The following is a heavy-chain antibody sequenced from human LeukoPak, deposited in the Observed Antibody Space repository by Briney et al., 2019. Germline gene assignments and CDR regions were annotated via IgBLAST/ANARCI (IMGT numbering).Heavy chain of an antibody. Sequence: GRSLRLSCAASGFTFSSYAMHWVRQAPGKGLEYVSAISSNGGSTYYANSVKGRFTISRDNSKNTLYLQMGSLRAEDMAVYYCARAAPDIVVVPAATGGGDAFDIWGQGTMVTVSS. CDR3: ARAAPDIVVVPAATGGGDAFDI. J-gene: IGHJ3*02. CDR1: GFTFSSYA. V-gene: IGHV3-64*01. CDR2: ISSNGGST. D-gene: IGHD2-2*01.